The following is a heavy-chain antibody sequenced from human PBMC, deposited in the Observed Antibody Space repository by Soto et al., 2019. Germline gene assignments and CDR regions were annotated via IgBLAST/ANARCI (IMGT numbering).Heavy chain of an antibody. CDR1: GFTFSDCY. CDR2: ISSSGSDT. Sequence: QVQLVESGGGLDKPGGCLRLSCAASGFTFSDCYMSWIRQAPGKGLEWVSYISSSGSDTNYADSVKGRFTVSRDNAKNSLYLQMNSLRAEDTAVYYCARSLRGYSGYSGYWGQGTLVTVSS. D-gene: IGHD5-12*01. CDR3: ARSLRGYSGYSGY. J-gene: IGHJ4*02. V-gene: IGHV3-11*05.